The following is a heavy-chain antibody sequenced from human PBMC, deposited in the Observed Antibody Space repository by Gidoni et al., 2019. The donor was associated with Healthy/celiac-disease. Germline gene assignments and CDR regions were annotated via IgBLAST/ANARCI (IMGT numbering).Heavy chain of an antibody. CDR2: ISSNGGST. D-gene: IGHD2-2*01. J-gene: IGHJ6*02. CDR3: ERGPNLPAATKISDYYYYYGMDV. CDR1: GFTFSSYA. V-gene: IGHV3-64*01. Sequence: EVQLVESGGGLVQPGGSLRLSCAASGFTFSSYAMHWVRQAPGKGLEYVSAISSNGGSTYYANSVKGRFTISRDNSKNTLYLQMGSLRAEDMAVYYCERGPNLPAATKISDYYYYYGMDVWGQGTTVTVSS.